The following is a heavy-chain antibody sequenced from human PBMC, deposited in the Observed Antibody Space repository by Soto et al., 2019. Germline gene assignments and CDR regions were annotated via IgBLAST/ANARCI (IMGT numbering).Heavy chain of an antibody. D-gene: IGHD2-21*01. CDR3: ASVVGPIGASDY. J-gene: IGHJ4*02. CDR2: IGYDGSNK. V-gene: IGHV3-33*01. CDR1: GFTFSSYG. Sequence: QVQLVESGGGLVQHGRSLRLSCAASGFTFSSYGMHWFRQAPGKGLEWLAVIGYDGSNKYYADSVKVRVAISRDNCESTLYLHVNSLSAGDTAVYFCASVVGPIGASDYWGQGTIVAVSA.